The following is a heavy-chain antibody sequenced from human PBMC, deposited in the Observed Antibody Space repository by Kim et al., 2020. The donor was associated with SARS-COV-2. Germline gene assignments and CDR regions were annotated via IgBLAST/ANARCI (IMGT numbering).Heavy chain of an antibody. CDR2: IIPILGIA. CDR3: ARAGAYYDSSGSKVWAAFDI. D-gene: IGHD3-22*01. CDR1: GGTFSSYA. V-gene: IGHV1-69*04. Sequence: SVKVSCKASGGTFSSYAISWVRQAPGQGLEWMGRIIPILGIANYAQKFQGRVTITADKSTSTAYMELSSLRSEDTAVYYCARAGAYYDSSGSKVWAAFDIWGQGTMVTVSS. J-gene: IGHJ3*02.